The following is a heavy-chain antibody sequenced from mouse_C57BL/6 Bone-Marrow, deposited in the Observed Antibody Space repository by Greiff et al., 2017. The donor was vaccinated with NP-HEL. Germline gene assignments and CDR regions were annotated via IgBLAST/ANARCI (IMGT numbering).Heavy chain of an antibody. V-gene: IGHV5-4*01. CDR1: GFTFSSYA. Sequence: EVHLVESGGGLVKPGGSLKLSCAASGFTFSSYAMSWVRQTPEKRLEWVATISDGGSYTYYPDNVKGRFAISRDNAKNNLYLQMSHLKSEDTAMYYCAKGYDGYPYAMDYWGQGTSVTVSS. D-gene: IGHD2-3*01. J-gene: IGHJ4*01. CDR2: ISDGGSYT. CDR3: AKGYDGYPYAMDY.